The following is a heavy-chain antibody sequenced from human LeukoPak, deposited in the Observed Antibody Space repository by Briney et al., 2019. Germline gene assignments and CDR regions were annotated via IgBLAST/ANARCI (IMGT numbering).Heavy chain of an antibody. CDR3: AKSSSAAAGSAWFDP. J-gene: IGHJ5*02. Sequence: PGGSLRLSCAASGFTFYDYAMHWVRQAPGKGLEWVSGISWNSGSIGYADSVKGRFTISRDNAKNSLYLQMNCLRAEDMALYYCAKSSSAAAGSAWFDPWGQGTLVTVSS. D-gene: IGHD6-13*01. V-gene: IGHV3-9*03. CDR2: ISWNSGSI. CDR1: GFTFYDYA.